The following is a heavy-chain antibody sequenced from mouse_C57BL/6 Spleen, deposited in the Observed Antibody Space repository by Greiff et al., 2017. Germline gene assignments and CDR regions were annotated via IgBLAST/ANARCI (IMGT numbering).Heavy chain of an antibody. CDR2: IYPRSGNT. Sequence: QVQLKESGAELARPGASVKLSCKASGYTFTSYGISWVKQRTGQGLEWIGEIYPRSGNTYYNEKFKGKATLTADKSSSTAYMELRSLTSEDSAVYFCARDDGAYWGQGTLVTVSA. CDR1: GYTFTSYG. V-gene: IGHV1-81*01. J-gene: IGHJ3*01. D-gene: IGHD2-3*01. CDR3: ARDDGAY.